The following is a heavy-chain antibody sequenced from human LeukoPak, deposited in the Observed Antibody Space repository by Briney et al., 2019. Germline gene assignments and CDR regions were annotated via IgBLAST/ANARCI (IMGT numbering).Heavy chain of an antibody. Sequence: GGSLRLSCAASGFTFSDYYVSWIRQAPGKGLEWVSYISSGGSTIYYSDSVKGRFTISRDNAKNSLYLQMNSLRAEDTAVYYCAMGGIKNGDYEVLDYWGQGTLVTVSS. J-gene: IGHJ4*02. CDR3: AMGGIKNGDYEVLDY. CDR1: GFTFSDYY. CDR2: ISSGGSTI. D-gene: IGHD4-17*01. V-gene: IGHV3-11*01.